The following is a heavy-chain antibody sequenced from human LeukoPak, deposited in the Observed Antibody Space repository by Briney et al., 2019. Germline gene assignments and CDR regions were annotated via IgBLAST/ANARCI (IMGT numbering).Heavy chain of an antibody. CDR1: GFTFSSYT. V-gene: IGHV3-23*01. CDR2: IGFTGGYI. CDR3: AKSSTSQRGYYGLDV. Sequence: GGSLRLSCAASGFTFSSYTMHWVRQAPGKGLEWVSSIGFTGGYIYYADSMKGRFTISRDSSKNTLSLQMNSLRAEDTGVYYCAKSSTSQRGYYGLDVWGQGTTVTVSS. J-gene: IGHJ6*02. D-gene: IGHD6-25*01.